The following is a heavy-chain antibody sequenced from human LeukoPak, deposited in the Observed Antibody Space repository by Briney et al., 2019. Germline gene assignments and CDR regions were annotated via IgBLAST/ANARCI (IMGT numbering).Heavy chain of an antibody. Sequence: GGSLRLSCAASGFTFSSYEMNWVRQAPGQGLEWVSYISSSGSTIYYADSVKGRFTISRDNAKNSLYLQMNSLRDEDTAVYYCAKRGVVVAADDYWGQGTLVTVSS. CDR2: ISSSGSTI. D-gene: IGHD2-15*01. CDR1: GFTFSSYE. V-gene: IGHV3-48*03. J-gene: IGHJ4*02. CDR3: AKRGVVVAADDY.